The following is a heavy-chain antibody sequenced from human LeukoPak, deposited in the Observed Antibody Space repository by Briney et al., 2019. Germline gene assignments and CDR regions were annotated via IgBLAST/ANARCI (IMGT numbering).Heavy chain of an antibody. D-gene: IGHD3-10*01. CDR1: GGSISSGGYF. CDR2: ISHSGST. J-gene: IGHJ5*02. V-gene: IGHV4-31*03. Sequence: SQTLSLTCTVSGGSISSGGYFWSWVRQHPGKGLEWNGYISHSGSTYYHPSLKSRVTISLDTSKDRFSLRLSSVTAADTAVYYCARDLWFGEYNWFDPWGQGTLVTVSS. CDR3: ARDLWFGEYNWFDP.